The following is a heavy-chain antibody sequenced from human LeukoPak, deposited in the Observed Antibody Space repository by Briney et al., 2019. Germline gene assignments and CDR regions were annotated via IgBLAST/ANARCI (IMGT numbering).Heavy chain of an antibody. CDR3: ARGLGYGYGVPRYYYYYMDV. V-gene: IGHV4-34*01. J-gene: IGHJ6*03. CDR1: GGSFSGYY. Sequence: SETLSLTCAVYGGSFSGYYWSWIRQPPGKGLEWIGEINHSGSTNYNPSLKSRVTISVDTSKSQFSLKLSSVTAADTAVYYCARGLGYGYGVPRYYYYYMDVWGKGTTVTVSS. CDR2: INHSGST. D-gene: IGHD5-18*01.